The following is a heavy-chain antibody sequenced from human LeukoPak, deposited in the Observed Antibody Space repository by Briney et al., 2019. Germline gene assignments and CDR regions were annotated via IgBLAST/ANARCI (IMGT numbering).Heavy chain of an antibody. CDR1: GFTFSSYW. CDR2: IKQDGSEK. V-gene: IGHV3-7*03. J-gene: IGHJ3*02. Sequence: PGGSLRLSCAASGFTFSSYWMSWVRQAPGKGLEWVANIKQDGSEKYYVDSVKGRFTISRDNAKNSLYLQMNSLRAEDMALYYCAKDYNSPYSSSSMGFDIWGQGTMVTVSS. CDR3: AKDYNSPYSSSSMGFDI. D-gene: IGHD6-13*01.